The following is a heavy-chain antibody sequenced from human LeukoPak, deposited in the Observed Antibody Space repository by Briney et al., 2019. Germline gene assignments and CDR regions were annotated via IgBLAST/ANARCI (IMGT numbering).Heavy chain of an antibody. V-gene: IGHV4-59*05. CDR1: GGSISSYY. D-gene: IGHD3-16*01. CDR3: ARHYGP. CDR2: IYDSGST. J-gene: IGHJ5*02. Sequence: SETLSLTCTVSGGSISSYYWSWIRQPPGKGLEWIGSIYDSGSTYYNPSLKSRVTISVDTSKNQFSLKLNSVTAADTAVYYCARHYGPWGQGTLVTVSS.